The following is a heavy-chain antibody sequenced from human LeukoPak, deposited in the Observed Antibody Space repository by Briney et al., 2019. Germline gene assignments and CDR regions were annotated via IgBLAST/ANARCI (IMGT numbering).Heavy chain of an antibody. J-gene: IGHJ3*02. CDR2: INPNSGGT. CDR1: GYTFTGYY. V-gene: IGHV1-2*02. D-gene: IGHD3-3*01. CDR3: ASSITIFGVVIPDAFDI. Sequence: ASVKVSCKASGYTFTGYYMHWVRQAPGQGLEWMGWINPNSGGTNYAQKFQGRVTMTRDTSISTAYMELSRLRSDDTAVYYCASSITIFGVVIPDAFDIWGQGTMVTVSS.